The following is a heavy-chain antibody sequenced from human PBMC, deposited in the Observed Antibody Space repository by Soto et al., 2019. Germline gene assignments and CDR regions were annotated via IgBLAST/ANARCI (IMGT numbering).Heavy chain of an antibody. D-gene: IGHD6-25*01. V-gene: IGHV4-59*08. Sequence: QVQLQESGPGLVKPSETLSLTCTVSGGSISSYYWSWIRQPPGKGLEWIGYIYYSGSTNYNPSLKSRVTTSVDTSKNQFSLKLSSVTAADTAVYYCARADGYSSGWYYYYYYMDVWGKGTTVTVSS. CDR1: GGSISSYY. CDR3: ARADGYSSGWYYYYYYMDV. J-gene: IGHJ6*03. CDR2: IYYSGST.